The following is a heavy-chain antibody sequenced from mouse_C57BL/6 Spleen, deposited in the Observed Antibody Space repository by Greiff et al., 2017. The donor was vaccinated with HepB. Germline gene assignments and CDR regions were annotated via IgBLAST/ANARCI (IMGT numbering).Heavy chain of an antibody. CDR2: IYPGSGNT. J-gene: IGHJ3*01. V-gene: IGHV1-76*01. D-gene: IGHD1-1*01. CDR1: GYTFTDYY. Sequence: QVQLQQSGAELVRPGASVKLSCKASGYTFTDYYINWVKQRPGQGLEWIARIYPGSGNTYYNEKFKGKATLTAEKSSSTAYMQLSSLTSEDSAVYFCARGEITTVEGPWFAYWGQGTLVTVSA. CDR3: ARGEITTVEGPWFAY.